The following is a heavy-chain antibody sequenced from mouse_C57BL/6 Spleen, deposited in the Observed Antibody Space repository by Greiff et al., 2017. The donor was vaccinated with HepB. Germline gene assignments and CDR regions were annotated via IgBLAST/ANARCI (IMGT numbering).Heavy chain of an antibody. Sequence: QVQLQQSGAELARPGASVKMSCKASGYTFTSYTMHWVKQRPGQGLEWIGYINPSSGYTKYNQKFKDKATLTADKSSSTAYMQLGSLTSEDSAVYYCARFTTGFAYWGQGTLVTVSA. D-gene: IGHD1-1*01. V-gene: IGHV1-4*01. CDR2: INPSSGYT. CDR3: ARFTTGFAY. CDR1: GYTFTSYT. J-gene: IGHJ3*01.